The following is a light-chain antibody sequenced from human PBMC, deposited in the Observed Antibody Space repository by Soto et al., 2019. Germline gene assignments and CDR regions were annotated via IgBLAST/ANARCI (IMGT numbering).Light chain of an antibody. CDR1: QSISSW. J-gene: IGKJ1*01. CDR2: KAS. CDR3: QHYNSYSEA. V-gene: IGKV1-5*03. Sequence: IQMTHCPPTLSASIGDKVTITRRASQSISSWLAWYQQKPGKAPKLLIYKASTLKSGVPSRFSGSGSGTEFTLTISSLQPDDFATYYCQHYNSYSEAFGQGTKVDIK.